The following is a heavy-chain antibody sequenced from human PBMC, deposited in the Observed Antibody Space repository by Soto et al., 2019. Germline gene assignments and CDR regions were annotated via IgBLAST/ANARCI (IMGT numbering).Heavy chain of an antibody. V-gene: IGHV4-59*08. CDR2: MSYSGST. D-gene: IGHD1-26*01. Sequence: SETLSHTSTVSGGYISSYYWSWLRQTQGKGLEWIGFMSYSGSTTYNASLKSRVTISVDTSKSQFSLNLSFVTAADTAVYYCATMGPPATGLYYLDNRGQGTLVTVSS. CDR1: GGYISSYY. CDR3: ATMGPPATGLYYLDN. J-gene: IGHJ4*02.